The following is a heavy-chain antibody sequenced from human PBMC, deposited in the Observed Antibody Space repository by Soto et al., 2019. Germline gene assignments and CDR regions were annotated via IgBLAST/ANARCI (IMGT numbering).Heavy chain of an antibody. CDR1: GYTFTSYG. Sequence: QVQLVQSGAEVKTPGASVKVSCKASGYTFTSYGISWVRQAPGQGLEWMGWISVYNGNTNYAQKLQGRVTMPTDTSTSTAYMELRSLRSDDTAVYYCARVGLRYYYDSSAWGWFDPWGQGTLVTVSS. CDR3: ARVGLRYYYDSSAWGWFDP. J-gene: IGHJ5*02. CDR2: ISVYNGNT. V-gene: IGHV1-18*01. D-gene: IGHD3-22*01.